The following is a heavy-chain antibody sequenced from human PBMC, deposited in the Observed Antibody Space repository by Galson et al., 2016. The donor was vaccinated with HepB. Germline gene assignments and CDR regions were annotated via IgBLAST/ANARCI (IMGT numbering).Heavy chain of an antibody. D-gene: IGHD3-22*01. V-gene: IGHV2-70*01. J-gene: IGHJ4*02. CDR3: ARMKLYVTTTYDY. CDR1: GFSLNTTGMC. CDR2: IDWDDDK. Sequence: PALVKPTQTLTLTCTFSGFSLNTTGMCMHWIRQPPGKALEWLGVIDWDDDKYYSTSLRTRLTISKDTSKDQVVLKMTNMDPVDTATYFCARMKLYVTTTYDYWGQGTLVTVSS.